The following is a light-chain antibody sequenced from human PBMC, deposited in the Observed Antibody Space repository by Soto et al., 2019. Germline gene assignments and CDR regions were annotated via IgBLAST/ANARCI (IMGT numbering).Light chain of an antibody. CDR2: DAS. Sequence: VLTQSPDILTLAPGDRATLSSTTSQSVSSSYLAWYQQKPGQAPRLLIYDASNRATGIPARFSGSGSGTDFTLTISRLEPEDFAVYYCQQYVSALITFGQGTRLEIK. CDR3: QQYVSALIT. V-gene: IGKV3-20*01. J-gene: IGKJ5*01. CDR1: QSVSSSY.